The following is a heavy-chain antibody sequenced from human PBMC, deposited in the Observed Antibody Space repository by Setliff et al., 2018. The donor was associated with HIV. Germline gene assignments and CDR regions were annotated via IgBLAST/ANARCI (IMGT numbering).Heavy chain of an antibody. CDR1: GLTDTYNY. Sequence: PGGSLRLSCAASGLTDTYNYMSWVRQAPGKGLEWVSVIYAGGSTYYADSVKGRFTISRDNAKNSLYLEMNSLKAEDTAVYYCAREGARCTSVRCYTPDYWGQGTLVTVSS. CDR2: IYAGGST. D-gene: IGHD2-2*02. J-gene: IGHJ4*02. CDR3: AREGARCTSVRCYTPDY. V-gene: IGHV3-53*01.